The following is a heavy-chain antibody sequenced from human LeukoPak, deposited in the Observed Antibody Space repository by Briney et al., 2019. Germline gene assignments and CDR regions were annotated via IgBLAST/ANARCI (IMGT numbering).Heavy chain of an antibody. CDR1: GFAFSSYA. CDR3: AKSGYCSSTSRPPYYFDY. V-gene: IGHV3-23*01. D-gene: IGHD2-2*01. Sequence: GALRLSCAASGFAFSSYAMSWVRQAPGKGLEWVSAISGSGGSTYYADSVKGRFTISRDNSKNTLYLQMNSLRAEDTAVYYCAKSGYCSSTSRPPYYFDYWGQGTLVTVSS. CDR2: ISGSGGST. J-gene: IGHJ4*02.